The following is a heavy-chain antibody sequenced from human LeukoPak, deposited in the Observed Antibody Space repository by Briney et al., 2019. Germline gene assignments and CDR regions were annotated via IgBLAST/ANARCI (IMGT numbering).Heavy chain of an antibody. V-gene: IGHV4-4*07. CDR3: ARESYSSSYLFDF. Sequence: PSETLSLTCTVSGGSISSYYWSWIRQPAGKGPEWIGRIYTSGSTNYNPSLKSRVTMSVDTSKNQISLKVNSVTAADTAVYYCARESYSSSYLFDFWGQGTLVTVSS. CDR1: GGSISSYY. J-gene: IGHJ4*02. D-gene: IGHD6-6*01. CDR2: IYTSGST.